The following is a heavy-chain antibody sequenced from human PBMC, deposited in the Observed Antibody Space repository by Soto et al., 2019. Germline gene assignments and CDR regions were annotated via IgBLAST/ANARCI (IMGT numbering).Heavy chain of an antibody. D-gene: IGHD2-15*01. Sequence: QVQLVQSGAEVKKPGASVKVSCQASGYTFTNYAISWVRQAPGQGLEWMGWISASTRNTDQEQNFQRRVTMTIDTSTNTANMELRSLRSDDTAVYYCARCYCSVVSCYACWHFDLWGRGTLVTVSS. V-gene: IGHV1-18*01. CDR3: ARCYCSVVSCYACWHFDL. CDR1: GYTFTNYA. CDR2: ISASTRNT. J-gene: IGHJ2*01.